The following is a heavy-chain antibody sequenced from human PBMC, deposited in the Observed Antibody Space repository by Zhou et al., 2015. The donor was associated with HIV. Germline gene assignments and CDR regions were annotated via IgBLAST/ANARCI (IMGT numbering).Heavy chain of an antibody. J-gene: IGHJ6*02. CDR3: ARALNQLRYFDWNRTLHYGMDV. V-gene: IGHV1-69*01. D-gene: IGHD3-9*01. Sequence: QVQLVQSGAEVKKPGSSVKVSCKASGGTFSSYAISWVRQAPGQGLEWMGGIIPIFGTANYAQKFQGRVTITADESTSTAYMELSSLRSEDTAVYYCARALNQLRYFDWNRTLHYGMDVWGQGTTVTVSS. CDR1: GGTFSSYA. CDR2: IIPIFGTA.